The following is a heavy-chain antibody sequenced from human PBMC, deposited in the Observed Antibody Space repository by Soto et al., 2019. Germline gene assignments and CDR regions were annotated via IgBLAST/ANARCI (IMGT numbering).Heavy chain of an antibody. J-gene: IGHJ6*03. CDR3: ARQNRGVIGPYYYYYMDV. CDR2: IYYSGST. Sequence: SETLSLTCTVSGGSVSSGSYYWSWIRQPPGKGLEWIGYIYYSGSTNYNPSLKSRVTISVDTSKNQFSLKLSSVTAADTAVYYCARQNRGVIGPYYYYYMDVWGKGTTVTVSS. CDR1: GGSVSSGSYY. D-gene: IGHD3-10*01. V-gene: IGHV4-61*01.